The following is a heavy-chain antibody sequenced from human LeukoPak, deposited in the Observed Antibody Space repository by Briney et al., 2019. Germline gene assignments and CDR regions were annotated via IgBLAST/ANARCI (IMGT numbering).Heavy chain of an antibody. J-gene: IGHJ4*02. V-gene: IGHV3-21*01. CDR2: ISSSSSYI. CDR1: GFTFSSYS. D-gene: IGHD2-2*01. Sequence: GGSLRLSCEASGFTFSSYSMNWVRQAPGKGLEWVSSISSSSSYIYYADSVKGRFTISRDNAKNSLYLQMNSLRAEDTAVYYCARGVIVVVPAATGPTDYWGQGTLVTVSS. CDR3: ARGVIVVVPAATGPTDY.